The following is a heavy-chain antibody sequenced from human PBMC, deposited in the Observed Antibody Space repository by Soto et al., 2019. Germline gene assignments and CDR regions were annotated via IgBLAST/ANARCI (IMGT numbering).Heavy chain of an antibody. J-gene: IGHJ4*02. D-gene: IGHD6-19*01. CDR1: GGSISSGGSY. Sequence: QVQLQESGPGLVKPSQTLSLTCTVSGGSISSGGSYWSWIRQHPGKGLEWIGYIYYSGSTYYNPSLKSRIIISLDTSKSQFSLKVSSVTVADTAVYFCVRVEGAVTSYYIDYWGQGTLVTVSS. CDR2: IYYSGST. V-gene: IGHV4-31*03. CDR3: VRVEGAVTSYYIDY.